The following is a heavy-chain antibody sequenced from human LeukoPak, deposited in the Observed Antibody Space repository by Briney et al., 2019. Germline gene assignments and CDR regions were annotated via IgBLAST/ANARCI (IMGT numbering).Heavy chain of an antibody. J-gene: IGHJ4*02. CDR3: AKWGDYDVLTGYYVSDY. D-gene: IGHD3-9*01. CDR1: GFTFSNYA. CDR2: ITGGGSGI. Sequence: GGSLRLPCAASGFTFSNYAMSWVRQAPGKGLEWVSAITGGGSGIYYADSMKSRFTISRDNSKNTLYLQINSLRAEDTAVYYCAKWGDYDVLTGYYVSDYWGQGTLVTVSS. V-gene: IGHV3-23*01.